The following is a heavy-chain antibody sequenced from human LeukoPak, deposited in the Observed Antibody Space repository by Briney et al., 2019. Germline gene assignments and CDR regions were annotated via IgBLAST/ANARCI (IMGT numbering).Heavy chain of an antibody. Sequence: SQTLSLTCTVSGGSISSGSYYWNWIRQPAGKGLEWIGRISTSGTTNYNPSLKSRVTISLDKPKNHFSLKLSSVTAADTAVYYCAGDEGSGWFDPWGQATLVTVSS. CDR1: GGSISSGSYY. CDR3: AGDEGSGWFDP. D-gene: IGHD3-10*01. J-gene: IGHJ5*02. V-gene: IGHV4-61*02. CDR2: ISTSGTT.